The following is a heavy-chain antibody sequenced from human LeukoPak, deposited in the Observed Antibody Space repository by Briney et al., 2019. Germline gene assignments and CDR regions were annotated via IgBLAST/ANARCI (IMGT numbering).Heavy chain of an antibody. CDR1: GGSFSGYY. J-gene: IGHJ5*02. D-gene: IGHD2-8*01. Sequence: SETLSLTCAVYGGSFSGYYWSWIRQPPGKGLEWIGEINHSGSTNYNPSLKSRVTISVDTSKNQFSLKLSSVTAANTPVYYCARAYCTNGVCLKFVPCGQRTLVTVSS. CDR2: INHSGST. CDR3: ARAYCTNGVCLKFVP. V-gene: IGHV4-34*01.